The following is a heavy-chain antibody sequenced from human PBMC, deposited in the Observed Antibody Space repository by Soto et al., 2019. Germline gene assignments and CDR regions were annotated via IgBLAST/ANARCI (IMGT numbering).Heavy chain of an antibody. V-gene: IGHV3-23*01. D-gene: IGHD6-13*01. Sequence: GGSLRLSCAASGFTFASYAMSWVRQAPGKGLEWVSGISGSGGNTYSADSVKGRFTISRDNSKNTLYLDMISLRAEDTAVYYCAKSLSIAAAGTFDYWGQGTLVTV. J-gene: IGHJ4*02. CDR2: ISGSGGNT. CDR1: GFTFASYA. CDR3: AKSLSIAAAGTFDY.